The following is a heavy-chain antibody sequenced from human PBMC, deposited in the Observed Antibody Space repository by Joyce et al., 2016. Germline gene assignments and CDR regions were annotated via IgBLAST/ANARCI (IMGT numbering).Heavy chain of an antibody. CDR1: GLTFSDYS. D-gene: IGHD1-1*01. CDR3: AVRAGTYSFDC. V-gene: IGHV3-48*04. CDR2: INSGGSSI. J-gene: IGHJ4*02. Sequence: EVQLVESGGGLVQPGGSLRLSCVASGLTFSDYSMNWVLQAPGKGLEWVSYINSGGSSIYYADSVKGRFTISRDNAKNSLYLQMNSLGAEDTAVYYCAVRAGTYSFDCWGQGTLVTVSS.